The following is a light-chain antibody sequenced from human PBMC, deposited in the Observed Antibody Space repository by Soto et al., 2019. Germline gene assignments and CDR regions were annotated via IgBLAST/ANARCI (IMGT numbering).Light chain of an antibody. CDR1: NSDVGTYNL. CDR2: EVT. J-gene: IGLJ3*02. V-gene: IGLV2-23*02. Sequence: QSVLTQPASVSGSPGQSITIYCTGANSDVGTYNLVSWYQQYPGKAPKVVISEVTKRPSGVSNRFSGSKSGNMASLTISGLQAEVEADYYFRSYSGSGTRVFGGGTKLTVL. CDR3: RSYSGSGTRV.